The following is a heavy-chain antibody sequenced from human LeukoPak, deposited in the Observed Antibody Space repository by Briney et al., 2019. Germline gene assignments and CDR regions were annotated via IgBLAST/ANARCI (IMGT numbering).Heavy chain of an antibody. CDR1: GGSISSGGYY. CDR3: ARGYGWAASFDY. CDR2: IYHSGST. J-gene: IGHJ4*02. D-gene: IGHD3-16*01. Sequence: SETLSLTCTVSGGSISSGGYYWSWIRQPPGKGLEWIGYIYHSGSTYYNPSLKSRVTISVDRSKNQFSLKLGSVTAADTAVYYCARGYGWAASFDYWGQGTLVTVSS. V-gene: IGHV4-30-2*01.